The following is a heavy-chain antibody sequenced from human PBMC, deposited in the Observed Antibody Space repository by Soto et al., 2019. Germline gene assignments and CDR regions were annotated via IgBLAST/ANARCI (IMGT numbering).Heavy chain of an antibody. D-gene: IGHD5-12*01. CDR2: INPSGGST. V-gene: IGHV1-46*01. CDR3: ARGDIVAIFGMDV. J-gene: IGHJ6*02. CDR1: GYTFTSYY. Sequence: GASVKVSCKASGYTFTSYYMHWVRPAPGQGLEWMGIINPSGGSTTYAQKFQGRVTMTRDTSTSTVYMELSSLRSEDTAVYYCARGDIVAIFGMDVWGQGTTVTVSS.